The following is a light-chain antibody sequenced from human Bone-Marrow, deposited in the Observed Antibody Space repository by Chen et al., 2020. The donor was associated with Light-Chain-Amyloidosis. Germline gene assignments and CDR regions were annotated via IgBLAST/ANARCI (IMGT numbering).Light chain of an antibody. CDR1: DLPKKY. J-gene: IGLJ2*01. CDR2: RDT. CDR3: QSADSSDTYEVI. Sequence: SSARPQPPAVSVSPGQTARITCSGDDLPKKYAYWYQQKPGQAPVLVIHRDTERPSGISERFSGSSSGTTATLTISGVQAEDEDDYHCQSADSSDTYEVIFGGGTKLTVL. V-gene: IGLV3-25*03.